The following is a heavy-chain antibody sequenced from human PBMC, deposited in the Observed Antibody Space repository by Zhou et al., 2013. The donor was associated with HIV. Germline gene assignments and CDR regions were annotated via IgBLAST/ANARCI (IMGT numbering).Heavy chain of an antibody. V-gene: IGHV1-69*05. J-gene: IGHJ6*03. D-gene: IGHD4-4*01. CDR3: ARSSDDYSRAYYYYMDV. Sequence: QVQLVQSGAEVKKPGSSVKVSCKASGGTFSSYAISWVRQAPGQGLEWMGGIIPIFGTANYAQKFQGRVTITTDESTSTAYMELSSLRSEDTAVYYCARSSDDYSRAYYYYMDVWGKGTTVTVSS. CDR2: IIPIFGTA. CDR1: GGTFSSYA.